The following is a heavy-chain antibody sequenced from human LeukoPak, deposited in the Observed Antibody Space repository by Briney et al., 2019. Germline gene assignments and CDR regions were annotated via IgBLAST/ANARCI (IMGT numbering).Heavy chain of an antibody. CDR1: GFTFSSYA. Sequence: GGSLRLSCAASGFTFSSYAMHWVRQAPGKGLEWVAVISYDGSNKYYADSVKGRFTISRDNSKNTLYLQMNSLRAEDTAVYYCAKYYGHEVYWGQGTLVTVSS. D-gene: IGHD3-3*01. CDR2: ISYDGSNK. J-gene: IGHJ4*02. CDR3: AKYYGHEVY. V-gene: IGHV3-30*04.